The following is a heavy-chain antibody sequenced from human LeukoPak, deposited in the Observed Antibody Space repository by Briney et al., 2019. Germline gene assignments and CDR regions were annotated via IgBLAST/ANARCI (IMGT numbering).Heavy chain of an antibody. CDR2: XYRGGXT. CDR3: ARGLNTYDSSGFYLF. V-gene: IGHV3-53*01. Sequence: PGGSLRLSCAXSGFXVXXXXXXXXXQAXXXGXXXXXXXYRGGXTHYADSVXXXXTXXXDNSXNXVYLQMNSLRAEDTAVYYCARGLNTYDSSGFYLFWGQGTLVTFSS. J-gene: IGHJ4*02. D-gene: IGHD3-22*01. CDR1: GFXVXXXX.